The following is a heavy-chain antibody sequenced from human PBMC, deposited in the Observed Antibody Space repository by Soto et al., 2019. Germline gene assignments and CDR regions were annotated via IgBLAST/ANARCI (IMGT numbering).Heavy chain of an antibody. D-gene: IGHD3-10*01. V-gene: IGHV1-8*01. Sequence: ASVKVSCKASGYTFTSYDINWVRQATGQGLEWMGWMNPNSGNTGYAQKFQGRVTMTRNTSISTAYMELSSLRSEDTAVYYCAGGQGYYYGTGSYYSGGWFDPWGQGTLVTVSS. CDR1: GYTFTSYD. J-gene: IGHJ5*02. CDR2: MNPNSGNT. CDR3: AGGQGYYYGTGSYYSGGWFDP.